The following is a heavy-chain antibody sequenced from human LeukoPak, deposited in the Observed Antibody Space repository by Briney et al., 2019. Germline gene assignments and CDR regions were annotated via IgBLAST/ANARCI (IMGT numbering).Heavy chain of an antibody. D-gene: IGHD2-2*01. CDR2: IGSTGDI. V-gene: IGHV3-48*03. Sequence: GGSLRLSCAASGFTFSTHEMNWVRQAPGKGLEWIPYIGSTGDISYADSVKGRFTISRDNSKNTLYLQMNSLRAEDTAVYYCAKETPGYCSSTSCPNWFDPWGQGTLVTVSS. J-gene: IGHJ5*02. CDR3: AKETPGYCSSTSCPNWFDP. CDR1: GFTFSTHE.